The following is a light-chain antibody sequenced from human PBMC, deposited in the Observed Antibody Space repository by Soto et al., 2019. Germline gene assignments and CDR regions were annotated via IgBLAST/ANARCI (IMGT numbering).Light chain of an antibody. CDR3: HQYDNLPPT. CDR1: QDINNY. V-gene: IGKV1-33*01. Sequence: DTQLTQSPSSLSASVGDRVTITCRASQDINNYIDWYQQKPGKAPKLLIYDASNLETGVPSRFSGSGSRTEYSFTISSLQPDDIATYFCHQYDNLPPTFGQGTRLEIK. J-gene: IGKJ5*01. CDR2: DAS.